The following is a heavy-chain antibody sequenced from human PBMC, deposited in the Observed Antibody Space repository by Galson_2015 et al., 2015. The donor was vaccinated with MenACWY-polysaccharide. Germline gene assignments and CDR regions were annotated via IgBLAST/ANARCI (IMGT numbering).Heavy chain of an antibody. D-gene: IGHD4-17*01. V-gene: IGHV3-23*01. CDR2: ISGRGGST. CDR3: AKERTTVDI. CDR1: GFTFSSYG. Sequence: LRLSCAASGFTFSSYGMSWVRQAPGTGLEWVSGISGRGGSTYYADSVKGRFTISRDNSKNTLYLQMNSLRADDTAVYYCAKERTTVDIWGQGTMVTVSS. J-gene: IGHJ3*02.